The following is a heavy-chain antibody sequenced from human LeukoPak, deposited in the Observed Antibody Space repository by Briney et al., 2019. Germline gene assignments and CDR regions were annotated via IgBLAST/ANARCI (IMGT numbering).Heavy chain of an antibody. CDR3: ASRPSITWAGPLDF. Sequence: GGSLRFSCVAPGFAFSDSAMSWVRLTAGKGLEWVSLSRADDYSTYYADSVKGRFTISRDNSKNTMYLQMNSLRAEDTAIYYCASRPSITWAGPLDFWGQGTLVTVYS. D-gene: IGHD6-13*01. CDR2: SRADDYST. CDR1: GFAFSDSA. J-gene: IGHJ4*02. V-gene: IGHV3-23*01.